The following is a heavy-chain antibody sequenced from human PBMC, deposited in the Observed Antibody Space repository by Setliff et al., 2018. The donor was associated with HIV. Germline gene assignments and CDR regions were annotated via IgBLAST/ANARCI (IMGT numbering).Heavy chain of an antibody. CDR2: IIPIFGTA. V-gene: IGHV1-69*13. D-gene: IGHD3-22*01. CDR1: GGTFSSYA. CDR3: ARVPSARYYDSSGYYRY. J-gene: IGHJ4*02. Sequence: GASVKVSCKASGGTFSSYAISWVRQAPGQGLEWMGGIIPIFGTANYAQKFQGRVTITADESTSTAYMELSSLRSEDTAVYYCARVPSARYYDSSGYYRYWGQGTLVTVSS.